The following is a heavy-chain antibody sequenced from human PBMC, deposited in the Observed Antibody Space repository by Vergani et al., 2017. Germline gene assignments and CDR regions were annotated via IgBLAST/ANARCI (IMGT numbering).Heavy chain of an antibody. D-gene: IGHD3-10*01. CDR3: ARGNYYGSGTYVDP. CDR1: GSTVSGNY. Sequence: ELQLVESGGGLVQPGGSLRLSCAASGSTVSGNYMTWVRQAPGKGLGWVSHIYSGDETYYADSVKRRVTISRDTSKNTLHLQINSLRVEDTDVYYCARGNYYGSGTYVDPWGQGTLVTVSS. J-gene: IGHJ5*02. V-gene: IGHV3-66*02. CDR2: IYSGDET.